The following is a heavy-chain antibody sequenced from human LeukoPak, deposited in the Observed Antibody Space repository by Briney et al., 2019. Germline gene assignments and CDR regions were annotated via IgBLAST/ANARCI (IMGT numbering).Heavy chain of an antibody. CDR2: ITSSSSYI. D-gene: IGHD3-22*01. CDR3: ASVLVGYYYDSSGTT. CDR1: GFTFSSYS. Sequence: GGSLRLSCAASGFTFSSYSMNWVRLAPGKGLEWVSSITSSSSYIYYADSVKGRFTISRDNAKNSLYLQMNSLRAEDTAVYYCASVLVGYYYDSSGTTWGQGTLVTVSS. V-gene: IGHV3-21*01. J-gene: IGHJ5*02.